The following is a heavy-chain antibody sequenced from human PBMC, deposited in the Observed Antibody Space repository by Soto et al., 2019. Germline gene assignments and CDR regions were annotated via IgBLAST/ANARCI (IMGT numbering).Heavy chain of an antibody. CDR2: ISYDGSNK. CDR1: GFSFSSYA. Sequence: PXGSLRLSCAASGFSFSSYAMHWVRQAPGKGLEWVAVISYDGSNKYYADSVKGRFTISRDNSKNTLYVQMNSLRAEDTAVYYCARDLGPTGYSYAEYWGQGTLVTVSS. CDR3: ARDLGPTGYSYAEY. D-gene: IGHD5-18*01. V-gene: IGHV3-30-3*01. J-gene: IGHJ4*02.